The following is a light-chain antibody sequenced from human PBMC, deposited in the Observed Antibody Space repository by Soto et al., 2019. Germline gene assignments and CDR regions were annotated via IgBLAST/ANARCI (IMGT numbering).Light chain of an antibody. CDR2: DAS. Sequence: EIVLTQSPATLSLSPGERATLSCRASQSVSSYLAWYQQKPGQAPRLLIYDASNRATGIPARFSGSGSGTDFTLTISSLEPEDFVLYYCQQRSSWPPTFGQGTKVEIK. J-gene: IGKJ1*01. CDR3: QQRSSWPPT. CDR1: QSVSSY. V-gene: IGKV3-11*01.